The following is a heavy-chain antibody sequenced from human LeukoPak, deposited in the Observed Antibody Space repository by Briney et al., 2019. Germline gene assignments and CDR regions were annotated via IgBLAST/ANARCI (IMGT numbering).Heavy chain of an antibody. CDR2: INPNSGGT. D-gene: IGHD2-15*01. Sequence: ASVKVSCTASGYTFTGYYMHWVRQASGQGLEWMGWINPNSGGTNYAQKFQGRVTMTRDTSISTAYMELSRLRSDDTAVYYCARPRQDEYYFDYWGQGTLVTVSS. CDR3: ARPRQDEYYFDY. J-gene: IGHJ4*02. V-gene: IGHV1-2*02. CDR1: GYTFTGYY.